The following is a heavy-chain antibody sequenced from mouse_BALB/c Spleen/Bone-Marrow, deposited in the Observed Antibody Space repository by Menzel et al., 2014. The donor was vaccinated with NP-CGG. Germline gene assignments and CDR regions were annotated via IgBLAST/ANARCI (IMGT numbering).Heavy chain of an antibody. CDR2: IRNKANGYTT. V-gene: IGHV7-3*02. J-gene: IGHJ2*01. CDR3: ARDGYDDY. CDR1: GFTFTDYY. D-gene: IGHD2-2*01. Sequence: EVKLVESGGGLVQPGGSLRLSCATSGFTFTDYYMSWVRQPPGKALEWLGFIRNKANGYTTEYSASVKGRFTISRDNSQSILYLQMNTVRAEDSATYYCARDGYDDYWGQGTTLTVSS.